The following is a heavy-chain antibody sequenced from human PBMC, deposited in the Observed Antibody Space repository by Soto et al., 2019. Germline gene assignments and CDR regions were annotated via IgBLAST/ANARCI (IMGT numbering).Heavy chain of an antibody. D-gene: IGHD1-26*01. CDR1: GGSISSYY. CDR3: AAWDGYYYYGMDV. Sequence: SETLSLTCTVSGGSISSYYWSWIRQPPGKGLEWIGYIYYSGSTNYNPSLKSRVTISVDTSKNQFSLKLSSVTAADTAVYYCAAWDGYYYYGMDVWGQGTTVTVSS. CDR2: IYYSGST. J-gene: IGHJ6*02. V-gene: IGHV4-59*01.